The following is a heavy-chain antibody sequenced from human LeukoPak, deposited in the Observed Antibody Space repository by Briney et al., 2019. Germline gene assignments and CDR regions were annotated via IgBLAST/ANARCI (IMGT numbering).Heavy chain of an antibody. J-gene: IGHJ3*01. Sequence: PSETLSLTCTVSGGSISSYYWSWIRQPPGKGLEWMASIRHDGHTYYNPSLKSQVSISVDMSRNQFSLKLNSLTAADTAVYCWARQVATKGEWAFDVWGQGTMVTVSS. CDR2: IRHDGHT. V-gene: IGHV4-59*04. CDR3: ARQVATKGEWAFDV. D-gene: IGHD5-12*01. CDR1: GGSISSYY.